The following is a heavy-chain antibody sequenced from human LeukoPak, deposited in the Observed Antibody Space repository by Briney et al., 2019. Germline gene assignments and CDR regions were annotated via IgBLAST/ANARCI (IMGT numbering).Heavy chain of an antibody. CDR3: ARVGIAVAGTHLNCYYYGMDV. D-gene: IGHD6-19*01. J-gene: IGHJ6*02. V-gene: IGHV1-69*13. CDR1: GGTFRSYA. Sequence: SLSVSCTASGGTFRSYAISWVRQAPGQGREWMGGIIPIFGTANYAQKFQGRVTITADESTSTAYMELSSLRSEDTAVYYCARVGIAVAGTHLNCYYYGMDVWGQGTTVTVSS. CDR2: IIPIFGTA.